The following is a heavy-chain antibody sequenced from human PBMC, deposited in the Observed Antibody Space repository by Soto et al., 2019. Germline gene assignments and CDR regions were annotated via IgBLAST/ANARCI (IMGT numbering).Heavy chain of an antibody. CDR3: AKHFGIAAAGTYHDAFDI. CDR2: ISGSGGST. CDR1: GFTFSSYA. V-gene: IGHV3-23*01. D-gene: IGHD6-13*01. J-gene: IGHJ3*02. Sequence: GGSLRLSCAASGFTFSSYAMSWVRQAPGKGLEWVSAISGSGGSTYYADSVKGRFTISRDNSKNTLYLQMNSLRAEDTAVYYCAKHFGIAAAGTYHDAFDIWGQGTMVTVSS.